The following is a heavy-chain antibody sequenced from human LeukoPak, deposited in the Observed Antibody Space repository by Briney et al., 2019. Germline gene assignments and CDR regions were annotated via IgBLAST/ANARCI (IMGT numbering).Heavy chain of an antibody. CDR1: GYTFTDYY. V-gene: IGHV1-2*02. Sequence: ASVKVSCKASGYTFTDYYMHWVRQAPGQGLEWMGWINPNSGGTNYAQKFQGRVTVARDTSISTAFMDLSSLRSDDTAVFYCARGPPRGTAAGPDFWGQGTLVTVSS. CDR2: INPNSGGT. CDR3: ARGPPRGTAAGPDF. J-gene: IGHJ4*02. D-gene: IGHD6-13*01.